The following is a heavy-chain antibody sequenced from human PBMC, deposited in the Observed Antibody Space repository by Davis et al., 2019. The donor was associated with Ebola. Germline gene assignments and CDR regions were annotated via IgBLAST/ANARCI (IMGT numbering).Heavy chain of an antibody. CDR2: ISGSGGST. Sequence: GGSLRLSCAASGFTFSSYAMSWVRQAPGKGLEWVSAISGSGGSTYYADSVKGRFTISRDNSKNTLYLQMNSLRAEDTAVYYCAKDRWFGELLSSSPFDYWGQGTLVTVSS. V-gene: IGHV3-23*01. J-gene: IGHJ4*02. D-gene: IGHD3-10*01. CDR3: AKDRWFGELLSSSPFDY. CDR1: GFTFSSYA.